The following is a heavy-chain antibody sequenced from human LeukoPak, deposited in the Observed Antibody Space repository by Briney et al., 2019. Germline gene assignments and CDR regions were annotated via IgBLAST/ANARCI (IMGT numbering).Heavy chain of an antibody. CDR2: ISNNGGYA. CDR3: AKQLGYCSDGSCYFPY. Sequence: PGGSLRLSCAVSGFSLSRNAMSWVRQAPGKGLEWVSAISNNGGYAYYADSVQGRFTISRDNSKSTLCLQMNSLRAEDTAVYYCAKQLGYCSDGSCYFPYWGQGTLVTVSS. V-gene: IGHV3-23*01. CDR1: GFSLSRNA. J-gene: IGHJ4*02. D-gene: IGHD2-15*01.